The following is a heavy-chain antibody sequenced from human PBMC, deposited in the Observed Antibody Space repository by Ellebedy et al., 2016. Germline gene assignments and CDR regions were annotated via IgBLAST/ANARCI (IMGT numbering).Heavy chain of an antibody. CDR1: GSTFSSYS. CDR3: ATTKGEQWPY. Sequence: GGSLRPSXAAPGSTFSSYSMKWVRQAPGKGLEWVSYISTSSSTILYADSVKGRFTISRDNAKNSLYLQMNSLRAEDTAVYYCATTKGEQWPYWGQGTLVTVSS. D-gene: IGHD6-19*01. J-gene: IGHJ4*02. V-gene: IGHV3-48*01. CDR2: ISTSSSTI.